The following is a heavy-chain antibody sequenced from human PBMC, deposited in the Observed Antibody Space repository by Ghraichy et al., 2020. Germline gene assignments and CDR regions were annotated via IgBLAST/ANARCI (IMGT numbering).Heavy chain of an antibody. CDR2: IYSGGST. CDR3: ARDLYYYDSSGYSSGAFDI. J-gene: IGHJ3*02. D-gene: IGHD3-22*01. CDR1: GFTVSSNY. V-gene: IGHV3-66*02. Sequence: GESLNISCAASGFTVSSNYMSWVRQAPGKGLEWVSVIYSGGSTYYADSVKGRFTISRDNSKNTLYLQMNSLRAEDTAVYYCARDLYYYDSSGYSSGAFDIWGQGTMVTVSS.